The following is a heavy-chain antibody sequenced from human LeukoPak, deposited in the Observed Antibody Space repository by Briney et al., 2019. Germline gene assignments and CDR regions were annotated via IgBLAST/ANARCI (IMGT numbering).Heavy chain of an antibody. CDR3: ARCAGYCSGGSCYSLSYYYYYMDV. J-gene: IGHJ6*03. Sequence: GGSLRLSCAASGFTFSSYSMNWLRQAPGKGLEGVSYISSSSSTIYYADSVKGRFTISRDNAKNSLYLQMNSLRAEDTAVYYCARCAGYCSGGSCYSLSYYYYYMDVWGKGTTVTVSS. D-gene: IGHD2-15*01. CDR2: ISSSSSTI. V-gene: IGHV3-48*01. CDR1: GFTFSSYS.